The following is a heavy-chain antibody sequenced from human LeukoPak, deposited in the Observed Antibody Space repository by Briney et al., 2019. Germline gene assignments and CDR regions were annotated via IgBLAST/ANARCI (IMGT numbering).Heavy chain of an antibody. CDR1: GYTFTNYG. J-gene: IGHJ4*02. CDR2: ISAYNGNT. CDR3: ARWGISSGYEYFDY. Sequence: GASVKVSCKASGYTFTNYGISWVRQAPGQGLEWMGWISAYNGNTNYAQKLQGRVTMATDTSTNTAYMDLRSLRSDDTAVYYCARWGISSGYEYFDYWGQGTLVTVSS. D-gene: IGHD5-12*01. V-gene: IGHV1-18*01.